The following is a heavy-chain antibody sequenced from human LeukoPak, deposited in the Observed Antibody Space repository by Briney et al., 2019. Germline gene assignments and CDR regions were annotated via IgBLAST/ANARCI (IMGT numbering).Heavy chain of an antibody. D-gene: IGHD2-8*01. J-gene: IGHJ4*02. CDR1: GFTFSTYS. V-gene: IGHV3-21*01. CDR3: ARDIVLMGV. Sequence: GGSLRLSCAASGFTFSTYSMHWVRQAPGKGLEWVSSIGSTSSYMYYANSVKGRFTISRDNAKNSLYLQMNSLRAEDTAMYYCARDIVLMGVGGQGTLVTVSS. CDR2: IGSTSSYM.